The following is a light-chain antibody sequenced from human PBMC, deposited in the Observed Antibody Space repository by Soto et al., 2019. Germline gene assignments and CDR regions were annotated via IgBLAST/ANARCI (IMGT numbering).Light chain of an antibody. CDR2: GVS. Sequence: TQSPGSLLFAKGERATLSFRASQTVRNNYLAWYQQKPGQAPRLLIYGVSSRATGIPDRFSGSGSATAFTLTISRLEPEHCTVDYCQFYGRSQSFGQGTRLEIK. V-gene: IGKV3-20*01. CDR1: QTVRNNY. CDR3: QFYGRSQS. J-gene: IGKJ5*01.